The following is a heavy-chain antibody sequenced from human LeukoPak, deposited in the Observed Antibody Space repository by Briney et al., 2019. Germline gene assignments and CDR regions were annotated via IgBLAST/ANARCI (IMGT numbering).Heavy chain of an antibody. CDR2: IKSKVDGETT. J-gene: IGHJ4*02. CDR1: GFTFSSAW. Sequence: NPGGSLRLSCAASGFTFSSAWMTWVRQAPGKGLEYVARIKSKVDGETTDYIAPVKGRFIISRDDSKNTLYLQMDSLRTEDTAVYYCSRRFWTGYYDSWGQGTLVTVSS. D-gene: IGHD3/OR15-3a*01. V-gene: IGHV3-15*01. CDR3: SRRFWTGYYDS.